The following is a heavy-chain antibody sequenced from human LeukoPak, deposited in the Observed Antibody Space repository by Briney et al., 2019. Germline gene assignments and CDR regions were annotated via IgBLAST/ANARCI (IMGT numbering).Heavy chain of an antibody. CDR2: ISGSGGST. D-gene: IGHD3-22*01. V-gene: IGHV3-23*01. J-gene: IGHJ4*02. CDR3: ANAGVYYDSSGCYF. Sequence: GGSLRLSCAASGFTFSSYAMSWVRQAPGKGLEWVSAISGSGGSTYYADSVKGRFTISRDNSKNTLYLQMNSLRAEDTAVYYCANAGVYYDSSGCYFWGQGTLVTVSS. CDR1: GFTFSSYA.